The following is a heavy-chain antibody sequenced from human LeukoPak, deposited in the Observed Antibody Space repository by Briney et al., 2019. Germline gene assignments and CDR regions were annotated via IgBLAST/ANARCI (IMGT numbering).Heavy chain of an antibody. CDR2: IEGSGTNT. J-gene: IGHJ4*02. D-gene: IGHD5-12*01. CDR3: AKDLFRSGYDFDS. CDR1: GFPFSSYA. V-gene: IGHV3-23*01. Sequence: GGSLRLSCAASGFPFSSYAMSWLRQAPGKGLEWVSTIEGSGTNTYYAASAKGRFTISRDNSKNTLFLQMNNLGVEDTAVYYCAKDLFRSGYDFDSWGQGTLVTVSS.